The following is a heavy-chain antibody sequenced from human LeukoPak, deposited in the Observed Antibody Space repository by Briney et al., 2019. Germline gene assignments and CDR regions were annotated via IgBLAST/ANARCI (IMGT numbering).Heavy chain of an antibody. CDR1: GXTFDDYA. V-gene: IGHV3-43*02. Sequence: PGGSLRLSCAASGXTFDDYAMHWVRQVPGKGLEWVSLILGDGSSTNYADSVKGRFTISRDNSKNSLYLHMNSLRVEDTALYFCAKDRYSSSWYTIDYWGQGTLVTVSS. D-gene: IGHD6-13*01. CDR3: AKDRYSSSWYTIDY. CDR2: ILGDGSST. J-gene: IGHJ4*02.